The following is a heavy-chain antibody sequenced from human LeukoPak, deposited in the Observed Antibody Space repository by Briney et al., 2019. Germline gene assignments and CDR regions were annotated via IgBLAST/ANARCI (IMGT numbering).Heavy chain of an antibody. CDR1: GFTFGDYA. CDR3: IRDDFWSGYYPPRDY. J-gene: IGHJ4*02. V-gene: IGHV3-49*03. D-gene: IGHD3-3*01. CDR2: IRSKAYGGTT. Sequence: GSLRLSCTASGFTFGDYAMSWFRQAPGKGLEWVGFIRSKAYGGTTEYAASVKGRFTISRDDSKSIAYLQMNSLKTEDTAVYYCIRDDFWSGYYPPRDYWGQGTLVTVSS.